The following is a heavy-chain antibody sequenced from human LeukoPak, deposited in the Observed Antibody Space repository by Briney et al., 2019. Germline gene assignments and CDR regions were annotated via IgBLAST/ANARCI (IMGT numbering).Heavy chain of an antibody. V-gene: IGHV3-30*02. D-gene: IGHD2-21*01. CDR2: IRYDGSNK. CDR3: AKPIGPRILNDAFDI. Sequence: GGSLRLSCAASGFTFSSYGMHWVRQAPGKGLEWVAFIRYDGSNKYYADSVKGRFTISRDNSKNTLYLQMNSLRAEDTAVYYCAKPIGPRILNDAFDIWGQGTMVTVSS. J-gene: IGHJ3*02. CDR1: GFTFSSYG.